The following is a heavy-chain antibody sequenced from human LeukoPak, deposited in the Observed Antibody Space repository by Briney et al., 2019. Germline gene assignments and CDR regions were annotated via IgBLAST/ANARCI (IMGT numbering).Heavy chain of an antibody. CDR3: AKDRLGSSWSLGD. CDR2: ISFDGSNK. D-gene: IGHD6-6*01. J-gene: IGHJ4*02. V-gene: IGHV3-30*18. CDR1: GFTFNNYG. Sequence: PGRSLRLSCAASGFTFNNYGIHWVRQAPGKGLEWVAVISFDGSNKYYADSVKGRFTISRDNSKNTVYPQMNSLRAEDTAVYYCAKDRLGSSWSLGDWGQGTLVTVSS.